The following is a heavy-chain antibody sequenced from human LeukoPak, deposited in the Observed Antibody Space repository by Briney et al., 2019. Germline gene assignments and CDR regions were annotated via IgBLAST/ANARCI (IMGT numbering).Heavy chain of an antibody. Sequence: PRASVKVSCKASGYTFTGYYMHWVRQAPGQGLEWMGWINPNSGGTNYAQKFQGRVTMTRDTSISTGYMELSRLRSDDTAVYYCARETLLLVGATIHNYYYYYMDVWGKGTTVTISS. J-gene: IGHJ6*03. CDR2: INPNSGGT. D-gene: IGHD1-26*01. CDR3: ARETLLLVGATIHNYYYYYMDV. CDR1: GYTFTGYY. V-gene: IGHV1-2*02.